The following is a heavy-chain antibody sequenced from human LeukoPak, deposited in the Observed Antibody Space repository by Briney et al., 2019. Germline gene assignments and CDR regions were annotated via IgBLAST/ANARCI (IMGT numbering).Heavy chain of an antibody. Sequence: PSETLSLTCTVSGGSISSYYWSWIRQPPGKGLEWIGYIYYSGSTNYNPSLKSRVTISVDTSKNQFSLKLSSVTAADTAVYYCAKSMGLVFGTFDYWGQGTLVTVSS. V-gene: IGHV4-59*01. CDR3: AKSMGLVFGTFDY. J-gene: IGHJ4*02. D-gene: IGHD2-21*01. CDR2: IYYSGST. CDR1: GGSISSYY.